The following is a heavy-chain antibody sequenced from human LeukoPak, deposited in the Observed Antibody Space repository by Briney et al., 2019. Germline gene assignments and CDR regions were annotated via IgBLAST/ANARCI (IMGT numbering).Heavy chain of an antibody. J-gene: IGHJ3*02. D-gene: IGHD2-8*01. CDR1: GFTFSSYA. Sequence: GGSLGLSCAASGFTFSSYAMHWVRQAPGKGLEWVAVISYDGSNKYYADSVKGRFTISRDNSKNTLYLQMNSLRAEDTAVYYCARWCTNGVCYSDAFDIWGQGTMVTVSS. CDR3: ARWCTNGVCYSDAFDI. CDR2: ISYDGSNK. V-gene: IGHV3-30-3*01.